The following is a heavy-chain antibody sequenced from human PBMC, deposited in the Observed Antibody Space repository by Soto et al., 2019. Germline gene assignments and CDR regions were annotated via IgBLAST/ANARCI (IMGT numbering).Heavy chain of an antibody. CDR2: IYYSGST. J-gene: IGHJ5*02. D-gene: IGHD3-3*01. Sequence: PSETLSLTCTVSGSSISSYYWSWIRQPPGKGLEWIGYIYYSGSTNYNPSLKSRVTISVDTSKNQFSLKLSSVTAADTAVYYCARYYDFWSGYYTGGWFDPWGQGTLVTVSS. CDR1: GSSISSYY. CDR3: ARYYDFWSGYYTGGWFDP. V-gene: IGHV4-59*01.